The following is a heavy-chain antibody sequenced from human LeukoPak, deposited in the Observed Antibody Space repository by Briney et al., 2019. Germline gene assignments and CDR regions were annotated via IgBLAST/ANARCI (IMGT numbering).Heavy chain of an antibody. V-gene: IGHV3-30*03. CDR3: ARDRNYDFWSGLADY. CDR1: GFTFNSYG. CDR2: ILYDGSNE. D-gene: IGHD3-3*01. Sequence: PGGSLRLSCAASGFTFNSYGMHWVRRAPGKGLEWVAVILYDGSNEYYADSVKGRFTISRDNYGRTLSLQMNSLRAEDTAVYYCARDRNYDFWSGLADYWGQGTLVTVSS. J-gene: IGHJ4*02.